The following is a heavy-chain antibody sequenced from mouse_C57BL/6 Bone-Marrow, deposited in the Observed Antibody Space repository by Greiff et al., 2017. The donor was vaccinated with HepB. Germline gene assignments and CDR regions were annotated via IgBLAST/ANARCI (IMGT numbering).Heavy chain of an antibody. CDR1: GFSLTSYG. CDR3: AKEDYYGSSKGFAY. D-gene: IGHD1-1*01. V-gene: IGHV2-5*01. Sequence: QVHVKQSGPGLVQPSQSLSITCTVSGFSLTSYGVHWVRQSPGKGLEWLGVIWRGGSTDYNAAFMSRLSITKDNSKSQVFFKMNSLQADDTAIYYCAKEDYYGSSKGFAYWGQGTLVTVSA. CDR2: IWRGGST. J-gene: IGHJ3*01.